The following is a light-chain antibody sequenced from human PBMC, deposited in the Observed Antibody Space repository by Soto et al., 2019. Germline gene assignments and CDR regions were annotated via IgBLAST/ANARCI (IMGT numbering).Light chain of an antibody. CDR3: YSFAGFNTQ. J-gene: IGLJ2*01. CDR1: SSGIGTFNL. CDR2: EVN. V-gene: IGLV2-23*02. Sequence: QSALTQPASMSGSPGQSIAISCTGNSSGIGTFNLVSWYQQHPGRAPKLIIYEVNKRPSGISSRFSASKSGNTASLTISGLQADDEADYYCYSFAGFNTQFGGGTKVTVL.